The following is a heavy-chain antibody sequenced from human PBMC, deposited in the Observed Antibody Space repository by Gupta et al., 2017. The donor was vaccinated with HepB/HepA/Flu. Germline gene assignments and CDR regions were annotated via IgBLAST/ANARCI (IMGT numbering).Heavy chain of an antibody. D-gene: IGHD4-23*01. Sequence: EVQLLESGGGLVQPGGSLRLSCAAYGFAFNSYAMSWVRQAPGKGLEWVSAISGSGDSTYYADSVRGRFTISRDNSKNTLYRQMNSLRAEDTAVDYCAKGGYGGGGHNRRPFDPWGQGTLVTVSS. CDR3: AKGGYGGGGHNRRPFDP. V-gene: IGHV3-23*01. CDR2: ISGSGDST. CDR1: GFAFNSYA. J-gene: IGHJ5*02.